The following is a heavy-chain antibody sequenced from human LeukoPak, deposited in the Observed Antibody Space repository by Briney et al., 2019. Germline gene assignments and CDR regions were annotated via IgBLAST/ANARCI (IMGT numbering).Heavy chain of an antibody. CDR1: GFTFSRYN. J-gene: IGHJ4*02. V-gene: IGHV3-21*01. CDR3: ASDSGAYFDRNHFDY. CDR2: ISTSSSYI. D-gene: IGHD3-9*01. Sequence: GGSLRLSCAASGFTFSRYNMNWVRQAPGKGLEWVSFISTSSSYIYYADSVKGRFTVSRDNAKNSLFLEMNSLRVEDTAVYYCASDSGAYFDRNHFDYWGQGTLVTVSS.